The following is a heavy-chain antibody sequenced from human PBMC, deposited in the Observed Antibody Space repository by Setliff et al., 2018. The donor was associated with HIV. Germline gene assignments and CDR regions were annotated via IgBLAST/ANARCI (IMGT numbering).Heavy chain of an antibody. J-gene: IGHJ4*02. CDR2: IKQDGSEK. D-gene: IGHD3-22*01. V-gene: IGHV3-7*05. CDR1: GFTFSSYW. Sequence: PGGSLRLSCAASGFTFSSYWMSWVRQAPGKGLEWVANIKQDGSEKYYVDSVKGRFTISRDNAKNSLYLQMNSLRAEDTAVYYCARDLILYYYDSSGSPTHRDWGQGTLVTVS. CDR3: ARDLILYYYDSSGSPTHRD.